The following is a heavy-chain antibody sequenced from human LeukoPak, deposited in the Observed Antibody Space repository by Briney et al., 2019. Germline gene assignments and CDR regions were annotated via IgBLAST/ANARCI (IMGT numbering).Heavy chain of an antibody. Sequence: GGSLRLSCAASGFTFSDYYMSWIRQAPGKGLEWVSYISSSGSTIYYADSVKGRFTISRDNAKNSLYLQMNSLRAEDTAVYYCARELGCSSTSCYDNWFDPWGQGTLVTVSS. CDR2: ISSSGSTI. J-gene: IGHJ5*02. D-gene: IGHD2-2*01. V-gene: IGHV3-11*01. CDR3: ARELGCSSTSCYDNWFDP. CDR1: GFTFSDYY.